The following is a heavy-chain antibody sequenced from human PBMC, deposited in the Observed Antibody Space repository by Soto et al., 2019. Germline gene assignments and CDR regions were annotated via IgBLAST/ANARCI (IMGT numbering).Heavy chain of an antibody. J-gene: IGHJ6*03. D-gene: IGHD1-7*01. CDR3: ARDVRLNNWNYVYYYYYYMDV. CDR1: GFTFSDYY. V-gene: IGHV3-11*01. CDR2: ISSSGSTI. Sequence: PGGSLRLSCAASGFTFSDYYMSWIRQAPGKGLEWVSYISSSGSTIYYADSVKGRFTISRDNAKNSLYLQMNSLRAEDTAVYYCARDVRLNNWNYVYYYYYYMDVWGKGTTVTVSS.